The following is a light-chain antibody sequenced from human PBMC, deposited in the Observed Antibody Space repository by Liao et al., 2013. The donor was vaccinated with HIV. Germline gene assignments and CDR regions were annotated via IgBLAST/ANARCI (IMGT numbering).Light chain of an antibody. Sequence: SYELTQPPSVSVAPGKTARITCGGNNIGSKSVHWYQQKPGQAPVLVIYYDSDRPSGIPERFSGSNSGNTATLTISRVEAGDEADYYCQVWDSSTPYVFGTGTTVTVL. J-gene: IGLJ1*01. CDR3: QVWDSSTPYV. CDR1: NIGSKS. V-gene: IGLV3-21*01. CDR2: YDS.